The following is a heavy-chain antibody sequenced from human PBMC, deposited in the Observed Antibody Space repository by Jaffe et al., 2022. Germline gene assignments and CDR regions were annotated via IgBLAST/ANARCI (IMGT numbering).Heavy chain of an antibody. J-gene: IGHJ3*02. D-gene: IGHD3-10*01. V-gene: IGHV2-70*20. CDR1: GFSLSTSGMC. CDR3: ARMKGLGFGDLDSRDAFDI. Sequence: QVTLRESGPALVKPTETLTLTCTFSGFSLSTSGMCVSWVRQPPGKALEWLALIDWDDDKYYSTSLKTRLTISKDTSKNQVVLTMTNMDPVDTATYFCARMKGLGFGDLDSRDAFDIWGQGTMVTVSS. CDR2: IDWDDDK.